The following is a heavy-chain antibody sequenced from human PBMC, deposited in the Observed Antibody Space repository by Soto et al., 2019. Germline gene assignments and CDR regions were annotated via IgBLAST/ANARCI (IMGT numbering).Heavy chain of an antibody. CDR3: ARHLLAVDSYGFILDQKFDY. J-gene: IGHJ4*02. CDR1: GGSISSSSYY. Sequence: SETLCLTCTVSGGSISSSSYYWGWLRQPPGKGLEWIGSIYYSGSTYYNPSLKSRVTISVDTSKNQFSLKLSSVTAAYTAVSYCARHLLAVDSYGFILDQKFDYWGQGTLVT. CDR2: IYYSGST. D-gene: IGHD5-18*01. V-gene: IGHV4-39*01.